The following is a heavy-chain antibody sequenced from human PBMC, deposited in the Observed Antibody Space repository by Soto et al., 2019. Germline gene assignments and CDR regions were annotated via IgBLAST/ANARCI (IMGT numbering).Heavy chain of an antibody. J-gene: IGHJ5*02. D-gene: IGHD3-3*01. Sequence: SVKVSCKASGGTFSSYAISGVRQAPGRGLEWMGGIIPIFGTANYAQKFQGRVTITADESTSTAYMELSSLRSEDTAVYYCARVNPIYDFWSGSLNPWGQGTLVTVCS. CDR1: GGTFSSYA. V-gene: IGHV1-69*13. CDR3: ARVNPIYDFWSGSLNP. CDR2: IIPIFGTA.